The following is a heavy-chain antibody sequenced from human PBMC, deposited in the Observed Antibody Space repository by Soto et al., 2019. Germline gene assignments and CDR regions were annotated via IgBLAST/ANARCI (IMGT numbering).Heavy chain of an antibody. CDR1: GFTFDNFE. J-gene: IGHJ4*02. D-gene: IGHD6-13*01. Sequence: GGSLRLSCAASGFTFDNFEMNWVRQAPGKGLEWIAYISSVGSTINYADSVKGRFTISRDNAKNSLHLKMNSLRPDDTALYYCAPRSTWFQFENWGQGTLVTVSS. CDR2: ISSVGSTI. CDR3: APRSTWFQFEN. V-gene: IGHV3-48*03.